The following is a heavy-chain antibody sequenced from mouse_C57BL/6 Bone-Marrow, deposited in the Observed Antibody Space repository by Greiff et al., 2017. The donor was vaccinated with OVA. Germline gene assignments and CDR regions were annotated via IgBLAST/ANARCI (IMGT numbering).Heavy chain of an antibody. CDR2: IYPRSGNT. J-gene: IGHJ1*03. Sequence: QVQLQQSGAELARPGASVKLSCKASGYTFTSYGISWVKQRTGQGLEWIGEIYPRSGNTYYNEKFKGKATLTADKSSSTAYMELRSLTSEDSAVYFCARDRDYGSSYGYFDVWGTGTTVTVSS. D-gene: IGHD1-1*01. V-gene: IGHV1-81*01. CDR1: GYTFTSYG. CDR3: ARDRDYGSSYGYFDV.